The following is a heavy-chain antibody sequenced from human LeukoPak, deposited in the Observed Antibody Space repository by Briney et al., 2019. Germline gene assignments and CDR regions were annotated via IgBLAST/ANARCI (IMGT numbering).Heavy chain of an antibody. CDR3: ARRAGAYSHHYDY. CDR1: GYTFTGYY. J-gene: IGHJ4*02. D-gene: IGHD4/OR15-4a*01. CDR2: INPNSGGT. V-gene: IGHV1-2*02. Sequence: ASVKVSCKASGYTFTGYYMHWVRQAPGQGLEWMGWINPNSGGTNYAQKFQGRVTMTRDTSISTAYMELSRLRSDDTAVYYCARRAGAYSHHYDYWGQGTLVTVSS.